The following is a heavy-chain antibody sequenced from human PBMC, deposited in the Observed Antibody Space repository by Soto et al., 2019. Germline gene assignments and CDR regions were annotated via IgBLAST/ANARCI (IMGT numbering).Heavy chain of an antibody. CDR1: GDTVSSNIAA. D-gene: IGHD6-19*01. CDR2: TYYRSKWYN. CDR3: ARERSGSGWLFWFDP. Sequence: PSQTLSLTCAISGDTVSSNIAAWNWIRQSPSRGLEWLGRTYYRSKWYNDYALSVKGRISITSDTSKNQFSLHLNSVTPEDTAVYYCARERSGSGWLFWFDPWGQGTLVTVPQ. V-gene: IGHV6-1*01. J-gene: IGHJ5*02.